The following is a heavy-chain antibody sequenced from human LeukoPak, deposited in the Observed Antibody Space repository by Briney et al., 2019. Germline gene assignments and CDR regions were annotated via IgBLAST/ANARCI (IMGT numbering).Heavy chain of an antibody. Sequence: ASVKVSCKASGYTFTTYDMTWVRQATGQGLEWMGWMNPDSGDTGYAQKFQGRVTMTRNTAINTAYMELSSLGSEDTAIYYCVRGLGDYNTDWFPVSGYWGQGTLVTVSS. CDR2: MNPDSGDT. V-gene: IGHV1-8*01. J-gene: IGHJ4*02. D-gene: IGHD3-9*01. CDR1: GYTFTTYD. CDR3: VRGLGDYNTDWFPVSGY.